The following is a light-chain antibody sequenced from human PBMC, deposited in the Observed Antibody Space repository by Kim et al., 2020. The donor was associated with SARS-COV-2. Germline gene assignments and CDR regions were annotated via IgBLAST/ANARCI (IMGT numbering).Light chain of an antibody. Sequence: SVGDSGSFTCRASPSSRNYFCWYQQQPESAPKLLIYAASHLQSGVPSRFSGSAAGTDSTLTISTLQPDDFETYCWQQSYSTAWTFGRGTKV. V-gene: IGKV1-39*01. CDR1: PSSRNY. J-gene: IGKJ1*01. CDR3: QQSYSTAWT. CDR2: AAS.